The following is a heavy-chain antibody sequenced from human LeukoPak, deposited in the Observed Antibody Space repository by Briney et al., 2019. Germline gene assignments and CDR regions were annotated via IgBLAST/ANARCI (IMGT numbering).Heavy chain of an antibody. J-gene: IGHJ4*02. CDR2: VYYSGST. CDR3: ARGSNPYQFDY. V-gene: IGHV4-59*01. CDR1: GGSISTYY. Sequence: PSETLSLTCAVSGGSISTYYWSWIRQPPGKGLEWIVYVYYSGSTNYNPSLRSRVTISVGTSKNQFSLKLSSVTAADTAVYYCARGSNPYQFDYWGQGTLVTVSS. D-gene: IGHD1-26*01.